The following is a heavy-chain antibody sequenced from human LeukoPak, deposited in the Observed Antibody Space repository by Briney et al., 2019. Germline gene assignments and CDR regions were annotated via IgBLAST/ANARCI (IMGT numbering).Heavy chain of an antibody. CDR2: ISGSGDYT. D-gene: IGHD3-3*01. CDR3: RSVPFGYGMDV. V-gene: IGHV3-11*03. Sequence: PGGSLRLSCAASGFTFSTFYMSWVRQAPGKGLEWVSYISGSGDYTLYATSVKGRFTISRDNAYESAYLEMSNLRAEDTAVYYCRSVPFGYGMDVWGQGTTVIVSS. J-gene: IGHJ6*02. CDR1: GFTFSTFY.